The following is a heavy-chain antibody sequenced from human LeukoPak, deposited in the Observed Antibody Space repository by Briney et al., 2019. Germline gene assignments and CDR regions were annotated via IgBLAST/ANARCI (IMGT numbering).Heavy chain of an antibody. Sequence: SETLSLTCTVSDASISGYYWSWIRQPAGKGLEWIGRIYTSGSTNYNPSLKSRVTMSVDTSKNQFSLKLSSVTAADTAVYYCARDHDSWRSDYWGQGTLVTVSS. CDR1: DASISGYY. J-gene: IGHJ4*02. CDR2: IYTSGST. V-gene: IGHV4-4*07. D-gene: IGHD6-13*01. CDR3: ARDHDSWRSDY.